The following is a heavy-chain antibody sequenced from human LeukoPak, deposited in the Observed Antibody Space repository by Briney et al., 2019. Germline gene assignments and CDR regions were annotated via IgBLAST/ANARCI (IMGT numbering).Heavy chain of an antibody. CDR3: LRDIYTGTNWYLGQGWLDP. J-gene: IGHJ5*02. Sequence: GESLRLACAVSGPSLSSHWMPWVRHAPGKGLVWVAHINRDDSSTTYADSVKSRSTITRNNTKTTLYLQMNMLRAEDTAVYYCLRDIYTGTNWYLGQGWLDPWGQGTLVTVSS. V-gene: IGHV3-74*01. CDR2: INRDDSST. D-gene: IGHD6-13*01. CDR1: GPSLSSHW.